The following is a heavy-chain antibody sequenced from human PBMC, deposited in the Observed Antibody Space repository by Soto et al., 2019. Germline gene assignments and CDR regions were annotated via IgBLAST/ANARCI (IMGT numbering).Heavy chain of an antibody. J-gene: IGHJ4*02. CDR1: GFTFSSYG. CDR3: AKSTLVVVTATYFDY. V-gene: IGHV3-30*18. D-gene: IGHD2-21*02. Sequence: QVQLVESGGGVVQPGRSPRLSCAASGFTFSSYGMHWVRQAPGKGLEWVAVISYDGSNKYYADSVKGRFTISRDNSKNTLYLQMNSLRAEDTAVYYCAKSTLVVVTATYFDYWGQGTLVTVSS. CDR2: ISYDGSNK.